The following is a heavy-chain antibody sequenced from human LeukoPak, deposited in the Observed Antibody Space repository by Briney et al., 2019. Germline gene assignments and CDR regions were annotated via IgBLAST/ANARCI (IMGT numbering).Heavy chain of an antibody. J-gene: IGHJ4*02. D-gene: IGHD3-10*01. Sequence: GGPLRLSCAASGFTFSSYGMHWVRQAPGKGLEWVAFIRYDGSNKYYADSVKGRFTISRDNTRNSLSLQINDLRVEDTAVYYCTRDRGSTTMLQGVNHYWGQGTLVTVSS. V-gene: IGHV3-30*02. CDR3: TRDRGSTTMLQGVNHY. CDR2: IRYDGSNK. CDR1: GFTFSSYG.